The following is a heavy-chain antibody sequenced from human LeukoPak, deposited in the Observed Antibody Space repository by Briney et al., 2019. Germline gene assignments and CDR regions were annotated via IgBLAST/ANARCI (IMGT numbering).Heavy chain of an antibody. D-gene: IGHD3-22*01. CDR3: ATDRYYDSSGYYNFDY. CDR2: FDPEDGET. V-gene: IGHV1-24*01. CDR1: GYTLTELS. J-gene: IGHJ4*02. Sequence: EASVKVSCKVSGYTLTELSMHWVRQAPGKGLEWMGGFDPEDGETIYAQKFQGRVTMTEDTSTDTAYMELSSLRSEGTAVYYCATDRYYDSSGYYNFDYWGQGTLVTVSS.